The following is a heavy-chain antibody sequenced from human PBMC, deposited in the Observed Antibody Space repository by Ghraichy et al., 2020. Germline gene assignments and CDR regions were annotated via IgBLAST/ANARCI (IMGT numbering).Heavy chain of an antibody. Sequence: GESLNIFCAASGFTFSSYSMNWVRQAPGKGLEWVSYISSSSSTIYYADSVKGRFTISRDNAKNSLYLQMNSLRDEDTAVYYCARDRYCSSTSCSYGMDVWGQGTTVTVSS. CDR3: ARDRYCSSTSCSYGMDV. CDR1: GFTFSSYS. D-gene: IGHD2-2*01. V-gene: IGHV3-48*02. CDR2: ISSSSSTI. J-gene: IGHJ6*02.